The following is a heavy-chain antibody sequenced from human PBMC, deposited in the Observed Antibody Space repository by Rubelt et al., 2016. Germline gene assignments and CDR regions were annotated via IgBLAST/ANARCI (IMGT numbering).Heavy chain of an antibody. Sequence: ELQLVESGGGLVQLGWSLRLSCAASGFSVSNNYMSWVRQAPGKGLEWVSLIYSGTSTYYAASVKGRFPISRDNSKNTRYLQMNSRRAEDTAVYHCAKKGHGGKPNDAFDIWGQGTMVTVSS. CDR2: IYSGTST. CDR1: GFSVSNNY. V-gene: IGHV3-66*01. CDR3: AKKGHGGKPNDAFDI. J-gene: IGHJ3*02. D-gene: IGHD4-23*01.